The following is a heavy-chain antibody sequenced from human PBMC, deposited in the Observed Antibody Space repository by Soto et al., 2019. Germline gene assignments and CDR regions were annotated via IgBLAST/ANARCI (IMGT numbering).Heavy chain of an antibody. CDR3: ARVWGRLGKVYYYGMDV. CDR1: GFTFSSYG. CDR2: IWYDGSNK. D-gene: IGHD3-16*01. J-gene: IGHJ6*02. V-gene: IGHV3-33*01. Sequence: GGSLRLSCAASGFTFSSYGMHWVRQAPGKGLEWVAVIWYDGSNKYYADSVKGRFTISRDNSKNTLYLQMNSLRAEDTAVYYCARVWGRLGKVYYYGMDVWGQGTTVTVSS.